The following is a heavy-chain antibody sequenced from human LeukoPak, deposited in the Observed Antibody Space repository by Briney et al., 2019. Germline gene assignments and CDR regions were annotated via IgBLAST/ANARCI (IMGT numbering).Heavy chain of an antibody. CDR2: IHRAGRT. CDR3: GKTDIYFNPIDY. J-gene: IGHJ4*02. D-gene: IGHD3-9*01. Sequence: PSETLSLTCAVSGVSISSSEWWIWVRQPPGQGLEWIGEIHRAGRTRYNPSLKSRVTISMDYSKNQFSLKLTSVTAADTAIYYCGKTDIYFNPIDYRGPGSLVTVSS. CDR1: GVSISSSEW. V-gene: IGHV4-4*02.